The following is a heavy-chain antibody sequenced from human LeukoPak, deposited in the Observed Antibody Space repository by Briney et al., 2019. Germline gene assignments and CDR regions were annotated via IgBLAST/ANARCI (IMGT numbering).Heavy chain of an antibody. CDR1: GFTFSSYA. CDR3: ARGPPAWIVGAKVSNWFDP. CDR2: ISDSAYST. J-gene: IGHJ5*02. V-gene: IGHV3-23*01. Sequence: GGSLRLSCAASGFTFSSYAMSWVRQAPGKGLEWVSAISDSAYSTFYADSVKGRFTISRDDSQNTLYLQMNSLRAEDTAVYYCARGPPAWIVGAKVSNWFDPWGQGTLVTVSS. D-gene: IGHD1-26*01.